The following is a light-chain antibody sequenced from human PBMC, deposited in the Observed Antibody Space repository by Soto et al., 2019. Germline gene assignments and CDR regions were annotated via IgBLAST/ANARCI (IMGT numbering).Light chain of an antibody. Sequence: DGAMTQSPLSLPVTSGEPASISCRTSQSLLHSNGHNYLVWYLQKPGQSPQLLIYLGSNRASGVPDRLSGSGSGTDFTLKISRVESEDVGVYYWMQALQTQLTFGGGTKVEIK. CDR2: LGS. J-gene: IGKJ4*02. V-gene: IGKV2-28*01. CDR1: QSLLHSNGHNY. CDR3: MQALQTQLT.